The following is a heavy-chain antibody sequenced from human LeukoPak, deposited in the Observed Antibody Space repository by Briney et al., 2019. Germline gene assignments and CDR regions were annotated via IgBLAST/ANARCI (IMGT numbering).Heavy chain of an antibody. CDR2: ISAYNGNT. CDR1: GYTFTSYG. D-gene: IGHD6-13*01. J-gene: IGHJ4*02. CDR3: ASSPAGTNY. V-gene: IGHV1-18*01. Sequence: ASVKVSCKASGYTFTSYGISWVRQAPGQGLEWMGWISAYNGNTNYAQKLQGRVTMTTDTSTSTVYMELRSLRSDDTAVYYCASSPAGTNYWGQGTLVTVSS.